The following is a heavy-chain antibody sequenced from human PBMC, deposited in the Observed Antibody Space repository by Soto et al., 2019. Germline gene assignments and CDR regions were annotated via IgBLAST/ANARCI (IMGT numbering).Heavy chain of an antibody. CDR1: GFTFSSHA. CDR3: ARVLLYCGWLSAPSFDY. CDR2: VSGGGDST. Sequence: EVQVLESGGGLVQPGGSLRLSCAVSGFTFSSHAMGWVRQAPGKGLECVSSVSGGGDSTYYADSVKGRFTISRDNSKNMLKLHLSGQDADNTSVYYYARVLLYCGWLSAPSFDYWGQGTQVTVSS. D-gene: IGHD6-19*01. J-gene: IGHJ4*02. V-gene: IGHV3-23*01.